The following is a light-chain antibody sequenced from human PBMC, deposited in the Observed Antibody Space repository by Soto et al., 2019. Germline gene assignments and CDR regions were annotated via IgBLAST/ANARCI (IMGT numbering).Light chain of an antibody. CDR3: SSYTSSSILGV. V-gene: IGLV2-14*01. CDR2: EVS. Sequence: QSVLTQPVSVSGSPGQSITISCTGTSSDVGGYNYVSWYQQHPGKAPKLMIYEVSNRPSGVSNRFSGSKSGNTASLTISGLQAEDEADYYCSSYTSSSILGVFGGGTKLTVL. CDR1: SSDVGGYNY. J-gene: IGLJ3*02.